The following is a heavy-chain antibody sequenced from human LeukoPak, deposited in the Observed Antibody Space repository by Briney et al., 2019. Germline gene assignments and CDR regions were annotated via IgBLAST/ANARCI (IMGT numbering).Heavy chain of an antibody. D-gene: IGHD6-19*01. J-gene: IGHJ4*02. Sequence: GGSLRLSCAVYGFNFRDHWMDWVRQAPGKGLEWVGHIKNDGSESYYVDSLKGRFSISRDNTINALYLQMNSLRVEDTAVYYCAKNNGWFHLAQWGQGTLVTVSS. CDR3: AKNNGWFHLAQ. CDR2: IKNDGSES. CDR1: GFNFRDHW. V-gene: IGHV3-7*03.